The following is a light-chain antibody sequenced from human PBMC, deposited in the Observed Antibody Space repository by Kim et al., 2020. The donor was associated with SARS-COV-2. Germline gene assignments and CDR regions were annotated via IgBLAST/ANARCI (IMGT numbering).Light chain of an antibody. Sequence: DIQMTQSPSTLSASVGDRVTITCRPSQTINDWVAWYQQKPGEAPKLLIYKASHLNTGVPSRYSGSGSGTEFTLTIRSLQPDDFATYYCQQCNTYPITFGQGTRLEI. V-gene: IGKV1-5*03. CDR1: QTINDW. CDR3: QQCNTYPIT. CDR2: KAS. J-gene: IGKJ5*01.